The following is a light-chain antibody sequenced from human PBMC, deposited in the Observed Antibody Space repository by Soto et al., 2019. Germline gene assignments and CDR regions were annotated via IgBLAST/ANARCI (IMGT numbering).Light chain of an antibody. Sequence: DIQMTQSPSTLSASVGDTVTITCRASQNINIWLAWYQQQPGKAPNLLIYKASTLESGVQSRFSGIGSGTEFTLTISSLQPDDSSTFYCQQYISYPWTFGQGTKVEIK. CDR2: KAS. CDR1: QNINIW. J-gene: IGKJ1*01. CDR3: QQYISYPWT. V-gene: IGKV1-5*03.